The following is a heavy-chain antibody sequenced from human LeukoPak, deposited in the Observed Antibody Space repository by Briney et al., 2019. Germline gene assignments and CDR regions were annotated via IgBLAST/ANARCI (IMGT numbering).Heavy chain of an antibody. D-gene: IGHD3-3*01. J-gene: IGHJ4*02. CDR3: ARSRSGSPIDY. V-gene: IGHV1-2*02. CDR2: INPKSGGT. CDR1: ADTFTGYY. Sequence: ASVKVSCKASADTFTGYYMHWVRQAPGQGLEWMGWINPKSGGTNYAQKFQGRVTTTRDTSTSTAYMELSRLRSDDTAVYYCARSRSGSPIDYWGQGTLVSVSS.